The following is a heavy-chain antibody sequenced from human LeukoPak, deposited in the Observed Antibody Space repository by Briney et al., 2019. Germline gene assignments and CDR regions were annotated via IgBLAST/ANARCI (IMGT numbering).Heavy chain of an antibody. J-gene: IGHJ4*02. CDR3: ARATYYYDSSGYYPHY. CDR2: ISGDGRAI. D-gene: IGHD3-22*01. V-gene: IGHV3-48*03. CDR1: GFAFSSYE. Sequence: GGSLRLSCVASGFAFSSYEMSWVRQAPGKGLEWVSFISGDGRAIHYADSVKGRFTISADNAKNTLYLQMNSLRAEDTAVYYCARATYYYDSSGYYPHYWGQGTLVTVSS.